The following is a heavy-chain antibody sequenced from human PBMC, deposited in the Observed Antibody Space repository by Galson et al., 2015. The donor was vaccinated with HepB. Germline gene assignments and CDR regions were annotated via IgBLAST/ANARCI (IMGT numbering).Heavy chain of an antibody. V-gene: IGHV1-2*02. CDR2: INPNSGGT. J-gene: IGHJ3*01. D-gene: IGHD3-22*01. Sequence: SVKVSCKASGYTFTGYYMHWVRQAPGQGLEWMGWINPNSGGTNYAQKFQGRVTMTRDTSISTAYMELSRLRSDDTAVYYCARGEDYYDSNGGLSSWGQGTMVTVSS. CDR3: ARGEDYYDSNGGLSS. CDR1: GYTFTGYY.